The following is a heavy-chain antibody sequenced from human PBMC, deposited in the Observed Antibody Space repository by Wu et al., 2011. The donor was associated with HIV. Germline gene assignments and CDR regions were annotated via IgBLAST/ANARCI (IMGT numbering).Heavy chain of an antibody. CDR1: GGDFRSYP. D-gene: IGHD3-10*01. Sequence: QVQLVQSGAEVKKPGSSVKVSCKASGGDFRSYPISWLRQAPGQGLEWMGWINPNNGGTYYAQKFKGRVTMTRDTSLTTAYMELSGLTSDDTAVYYCARVADSRPTTMVRAVVGHFNYWGQGSLVTVSS. V-gene: IGHV1-2*02. CDR2: INPNNGGT. CDR3: ARVADSRPTTMVRAVVGHFNY. J-gene: IGHJ4*02.